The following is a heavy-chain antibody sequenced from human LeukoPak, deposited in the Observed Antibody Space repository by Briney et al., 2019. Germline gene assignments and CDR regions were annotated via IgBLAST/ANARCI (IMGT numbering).Heavy chain of an antibody. CDR1: GGTFSSYA. V-gene: IGHV1-69*13. D-gene: IGHD2-2*01. J-gene: IGHJ6*02. CDR3: ARADIVVVPAARGGADYYYYGMDV. Sequence: SVKVSCKDSGGTFSSYAISWVRQAPGQGLEWMGGIIPIFGTANYAQKFQGRVTITADESTSTAYMELSSLRSEDTAVYYCARADIVVVPAARGGADYYYYGMDVWAKGPRSPSP. CDR2: IIPIFGTA.